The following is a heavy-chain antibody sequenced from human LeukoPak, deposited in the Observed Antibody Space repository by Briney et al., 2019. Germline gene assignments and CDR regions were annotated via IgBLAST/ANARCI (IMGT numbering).Heavy chain of an antibody. V-gene: IGHV3-53*01. Sequence: TGGSLRLSCAVSGFTVSNNYMSGVRQAPGKGLEWVSVIYGDRNNTHYADSVKGRFTLSRDNSKITIYLQMNSLRAEDTATYYCAREFRQTYTSGWSLDYWGQGTLVTVSS. CDR3: AREFRQTYTSGWSLDY. J-gene: IGHJ4*02. CDR1: GFTVSNNY. CDR2: IYGDRNNT. D-gene: IGHD6-19*01.